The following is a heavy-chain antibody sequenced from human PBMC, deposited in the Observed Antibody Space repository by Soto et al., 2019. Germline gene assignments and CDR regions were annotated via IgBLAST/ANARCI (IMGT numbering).Heavy chain of an antibody. CDR3: ARDRAVTPTENYYGMDV. CDR2: IYYSGSA. Sequence: QVQLQESGPGLVKPSQTLSLTCTVSGGSIRSGGYYWTWIRQYPGKGLEWIGYIYYSGSAYYNPSLKSRLTRSVDTSKSQLSLKRSSVTAADTAVYYCARDRAVTPTENYYGMDVWGQGTAVTVSS. D-gene: IGHD4-17*01. J-gene: IGHJ6*02. CDR1: GGSIRSGGYY. V-gene: IGHV4-31*03.